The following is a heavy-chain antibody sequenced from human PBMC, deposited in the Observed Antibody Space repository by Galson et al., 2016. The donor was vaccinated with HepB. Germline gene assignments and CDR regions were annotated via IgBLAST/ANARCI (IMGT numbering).Heavy chain of an antibody. V-gene: IGHV3-23*01. CDR1: GFTFSTYG. J-gene: IGHJ4*02. D-gene: IGHD7-27*01. CDR2: ISAGGGST. CDR3: AKDKLTLWGSPADY. Sequence: SLRLSCAASGFTFSTYGMSWARQAPGKGLEWVAGISAGGGSTQYSHLVKGRFTISRDNSKNTVYLQMNSLRADDTALYYCAKDKLTLWGSPADYWAREPWSPSPQ.